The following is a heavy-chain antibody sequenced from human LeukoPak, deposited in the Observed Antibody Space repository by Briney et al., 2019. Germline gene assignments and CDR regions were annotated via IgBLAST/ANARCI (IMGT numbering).Heavy chain of an antibody. CDR3: ARAGGSTVSHSDY. CDR1: GFAFSSYS. CDR2: ISSSTSYI. V-gene: IGHV3-21*01. J-gene: IGHJ4*02. Sequence: GSLRLSCAASGFAFSSYSMNWIRQAPGKGLEWVSSISSSTSYIYYADSVKGRFTISKDNAKNSLYLQMNSLRAEDTAVYYCARAGGSTVSHSDYWGQGTLVTVSS. D-gene: IGHD4-17*01.